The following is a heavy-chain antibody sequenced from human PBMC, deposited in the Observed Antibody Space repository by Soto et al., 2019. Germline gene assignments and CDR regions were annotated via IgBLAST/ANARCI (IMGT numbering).Heavy chain of an antibody. CDR2: IIPIFGTA. D-gene: IGHD2-2*01. Sequence: SVKVSCKASGGTFSSYAISWVRQAPGQGLEWMGGIIPIFGTANYAETFQGRVTMTRDTSTTTVYMELSSLRSEDTAVYYCARDCTSTSCYRKDAFDIWGQGTKVTVSS. CDR3: ARDCTSTSCYRKDAFDI. CDR1: GGTFSSYA. J-gene: IGHJ3*02. V-gene: IGHV1-69*05.